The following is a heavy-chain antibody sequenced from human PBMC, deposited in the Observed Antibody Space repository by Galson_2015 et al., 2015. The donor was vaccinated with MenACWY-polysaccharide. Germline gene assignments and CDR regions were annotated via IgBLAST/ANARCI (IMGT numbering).Heavy chain of an antibody. CDR2: ISYDGSNK. J-gene: IGHJ4*02. D-gene: IGHD6-19*01. Sequence: SLRLSCAASGFTFSSYGMHWVRQAPGKGLEWVAVISYDGSNKYYADSVKGRFTISRDNSKNTLYLQMNSLRAEDTAVYYCAKDLGSGWVDYWGQGTLVTVSS. CDR1: GFTFSSYG. V-gene: IGHV3-30*18. CDR3: AKDLGSGWVDY.